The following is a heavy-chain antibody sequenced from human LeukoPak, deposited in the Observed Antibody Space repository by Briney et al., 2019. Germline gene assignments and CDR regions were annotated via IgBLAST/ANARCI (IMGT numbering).Heavy chain of an antibody. CDR3: ARDPKQLIVGAATGGD. J-gene: IGHJ4*02. CDR2: ISTDGSST. D-gene: IGHD1-26*01. Sequence: GGSLRLSCAASGFTFSDYYMSWIRQAPGKGLEWVSRISTDGSSTSYADSVKGRFTISRDNAKNTLYLQMNSLTAEDTAVYYCARDPKQLIVGAATGGDWGQGTLVTVSS. V-gene: IGHV3-74*01. CDR1: GFTFSDYY.